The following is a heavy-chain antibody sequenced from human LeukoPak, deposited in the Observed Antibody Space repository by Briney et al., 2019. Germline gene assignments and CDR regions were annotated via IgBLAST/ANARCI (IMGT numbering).Heavy chain of an antibody. Sequence: PGGSLRLSCAASGFTFSSYAMHWVRQAPGKGLEYVSAISSNGGSTYYANSVKGRFTISRDNSKNTLYLQMGSLRAEEMAVYYCAKNGDPTDYYYMDVWGKGTTVTVSS. CDR3: AKNGDPTDYYYMDV. V-gene: IGHV3-64*01. J-gene: IGHJ6*03. CDR2: ISSNGGST. D-gene: IGHD3-10*01. CDR1: GFTFSSYA.